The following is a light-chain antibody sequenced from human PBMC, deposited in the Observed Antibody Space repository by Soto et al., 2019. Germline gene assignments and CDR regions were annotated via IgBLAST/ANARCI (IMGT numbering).Light chain of an antibody. Sequence: EIVLTQSPATLSLSPGERATLSCRASQSVSSYLAWYQHKPGQAPRLLIYDASNRATGIPARFSGSGSGTDHTLTIRRLEPEHFAVYYCQQRSNWPPPMYTFGQGTKLEIK. CDR2: DAS. J-gene: IGKJ2*01. CDR1: QSVSSY. V-gene: IGKV3-11*01. CDR3: QQRSNWPPPMYT.